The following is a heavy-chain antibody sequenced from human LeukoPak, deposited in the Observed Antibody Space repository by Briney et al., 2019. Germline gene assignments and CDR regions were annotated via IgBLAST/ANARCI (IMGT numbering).Heavy chain of an antibody. J-gene: IGHJ4*02. CDR2: FDPEDGET. V-gene: IGHV1-24*01. CDR3: ATQTHDRAVGLYYFDY. Sequence: ASVKVSCKVSGYTLTELSMHWVRQAPGKGLEWMGGFDPEDGETTYAQKFQGRVTMTEDTSTDTAYMELSSLRSEDTAVYYCATQTHDRAVGLYYFDYWGQGTLVTVSS. CDR1: GYTLTELS. D-gene: IGHD1-1*01.